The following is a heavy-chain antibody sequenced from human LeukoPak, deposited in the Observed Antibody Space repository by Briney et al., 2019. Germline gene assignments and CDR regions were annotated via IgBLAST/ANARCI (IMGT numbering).Heavy chain of an antibody. CDR3: TSVLPGYSSGWFD. V-gene: IGHV3-73*01. D-gene: IGHD6-19*01. Sequence: PGGSLRLSCAASGFTFSGSAMHWVRQASGKWLEWVGRIRSKANSYATAYAASVKGRFTISRDDSKNTAYLQMNSLKTEDTAVYYCTSVLPGYSSGWFDWGQGTLVTVSS. J-gene: IGHJ4*02. CDR1: GFTFSGSA. CDR2: IRSKANSYAT.